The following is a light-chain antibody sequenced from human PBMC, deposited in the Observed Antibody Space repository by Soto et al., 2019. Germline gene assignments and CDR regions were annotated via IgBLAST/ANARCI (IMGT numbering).Light chain of an antibody. CDR3: QQSYITPFT. V-gene: IGKV1-39*01. Sequence: DIQMTQSPSPLSTFVGDRVTITCRSSQNISTYLNWYQLKPGKAPTLLIYAASNLQSGVPPRFTGSAFRTDFTLTISSLQHEYVASYSCQQSYITPFTFGLGTKLDTK. J-gene: IGKJ2*01. CDR1: QNISTY. CDR2: AAS.